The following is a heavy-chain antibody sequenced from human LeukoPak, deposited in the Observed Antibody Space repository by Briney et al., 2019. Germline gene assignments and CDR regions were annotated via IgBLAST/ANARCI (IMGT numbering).Heavy chain of an antibody. D-gene: IGHD3-9*01. CDR1: GGSISNYNYY. V-gene: IGHV4-39*07. CDR2: IYYSGNT. J-gene: IGHJ4*02. CDR3: ARGVLTGYPHDY. Sequence: PSETLSLTCSVSGGSISNYNYYWGWIRQPPGKGLEWIGTIYYSGNTYYNESLKSRVTISIDTSKNQFSLKLSSVTAADTAVYYCARGVLTGYPHDYWGQGTLVTVSS.